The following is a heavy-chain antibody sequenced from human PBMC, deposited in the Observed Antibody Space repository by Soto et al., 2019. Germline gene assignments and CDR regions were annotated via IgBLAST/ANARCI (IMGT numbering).Heavy chain of an antibody. CDR2: IYYSGST. Sequence: PSETLSLTCTVSGGSISSGGYYWSWIRQHPGKGLEWIGYIYYSGSTYYNPSLKSRVTISVDTSKNQFSLKLSSVTAADTAVYYCARDAIPYYGSGSLLNWGQGTLVTVSS. D-gene: IGHD3-10*01. CDR1: GGSISSGGYY. CDR3: ARDAIPYYGSGSLLN. V-gene: IGHV4-31*03. J-gene: IGHJ4*02.